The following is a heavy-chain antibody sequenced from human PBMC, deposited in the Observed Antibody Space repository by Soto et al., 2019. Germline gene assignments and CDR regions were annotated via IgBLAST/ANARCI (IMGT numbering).Heavy chain of an antibody. CDR3: ARESHDILTGPPWVWYVDH. V-gene: IGHV4-34*01. CDR2: INDRGSI. CDR1: GGSFSGYY. D-gene: IGHD3-9*01. Sequence: QVQLQQWGAGPLRPLETLSLTCGVSGGSFSGYYWAWIRQSPGQGLEWIGEINDRGSINYNPSLKSRVSISVDTSKNHYSLNLRSVTDADTAVYYCARESHDILTGPPWVWYVDHWGRGTLVTVSS. J-gene: IGHJ2*01.